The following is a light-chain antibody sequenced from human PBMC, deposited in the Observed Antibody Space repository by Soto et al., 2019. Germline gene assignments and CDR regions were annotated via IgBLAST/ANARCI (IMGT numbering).Light chain of an antibody. J-gene: IGLJ1*01. CDR2: DVS. Sequence: QYVLTQPASVSGSPGQSITISCTGTSSDVGGYNYVSWYQQHPGKAPKLMIYDVSNRPSGVSNRFSGSKSGNTASLTISGLQAEDEADYYCSSYTSSSTYVFVTGTEVTVL. CDR1: SSDVGGYNY. V-gene: IGLV2-14*01. CDR3: SSYTSSSTYV.